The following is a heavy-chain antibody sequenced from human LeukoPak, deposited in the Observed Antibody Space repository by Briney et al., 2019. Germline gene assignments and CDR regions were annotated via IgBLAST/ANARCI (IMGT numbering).Heavy chain of an antibody. Sequence: PSETLSLTCTVSGGSISSYYWSWIRQPPGKGLEWIGYIYYTGSTNYSPSLKSRVTISVDTSKNQFSLKLSSVTAADTAVYYCARDFWSGSSPGGMDVWGKGTTVTVSS. CDR2: IYYTGST. CDR3: ARDFWSGSSPGGMDV. CDR1: GGSISSYY. D-gene: IGHD3-10*01. J-gene: IGHJ6*04. V-gene: IGHV4-59*01.